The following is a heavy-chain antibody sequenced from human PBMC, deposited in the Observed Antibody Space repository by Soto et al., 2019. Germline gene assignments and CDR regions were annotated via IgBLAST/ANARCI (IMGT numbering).Heavy chain of an antibody. CDR2: ISAHNGNT. J-gene: IGHJ4*02. V-gene: IGHV1-18*01. CDR1: GYTFTSYG. D-gene: IGHD5-18*01. CDR3: ARDLGTSKSGYSYGY. Sequence: ASVKVSCKASGYTFTSYGISWVRQAPGQGLEWMGWISAHNGNTNYAQKLQGRVTMTTDTSTSTAYMELRSLRSDDTAVYYCARDLGTSKSGYSYGYWGQGTLVTVSS.